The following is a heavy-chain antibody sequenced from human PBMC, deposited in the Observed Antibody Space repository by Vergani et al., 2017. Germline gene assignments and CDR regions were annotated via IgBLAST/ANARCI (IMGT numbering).Heavy chain of an antibody. CDR2: MYHSGST. CDR3: ARMGGYDEGDAFRIGYFDS. Sequence: QVRLQESGPGLVTPSETLSLTCSVSGGSMSGYYWSWIRQPPGKELEWIGYMYHSGSTNYNPSLETRVTISGDTSKNQFSLKLNSVTAADTAVYYCARMGGYDEGDAFRIGYFDSWGPGILVTVSS. CDR1: GGSMSGYY. V-gene: IGHV4-59*01. J-gene: IGHJ4*02. D-gene: IGHD3-22*01.